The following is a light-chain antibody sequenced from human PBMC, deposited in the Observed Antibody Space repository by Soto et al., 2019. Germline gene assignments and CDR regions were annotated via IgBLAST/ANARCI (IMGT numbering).Light chain of an antibody. J-gene: IGLJ2*01. Sequence: QPVLTQPPSASASLGASVTLTCTLSSGYSNYKVDWYQQRPGKGPRFVMRVGTGGIVGSKGDGIPDCFSVLGSGLNRYLTIQNIQEEDESDYHCGADHGSGNNFVLVFGGGTQLTVL. CDR3: GADHGSGNNFVLV. CDR1: SGYSNYK. V-gene: IGLV9-49*01. CDR2: VGTGGIVG.